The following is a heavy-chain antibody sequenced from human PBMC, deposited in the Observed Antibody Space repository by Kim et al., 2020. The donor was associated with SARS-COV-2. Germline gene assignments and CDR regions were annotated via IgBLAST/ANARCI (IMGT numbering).Heavy chain of an antibody. CDR2: IYYSGST. CDR1: GGSISSGGYY. Sequence: SETLSLTCTVSGGSISSGGYYWSWIRQHPGKGLEWIGYIYYSGSTYYNPSLKSRVTISVDTSKNQFSLKLSSVTAADTAVYYCARGQKHSNYKGLWFDPWGQGTLVTVSS. CDR3: ARGQKHSNYKGLWFDP. D-gene: IGHD4-4*01. V-gene: IGHV4-31*03. J-gene: IGHJ5*02.